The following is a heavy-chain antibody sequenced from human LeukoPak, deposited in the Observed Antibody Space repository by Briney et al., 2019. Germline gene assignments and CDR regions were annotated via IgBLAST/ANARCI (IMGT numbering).Heavy chain of an antibody. CDR1: GGSISSSSAY. D-gene: IGHD5-18*01. J-gene: IGHJ4*02. Sequence: SETLSLTCTVSGGSISSSSAYWGWIRQPPGKGLEWIGSIYYSKNTYYNPSLKSRVTISADTSKNQFSLTLDSVSATDTAVYYFVSPRGFSYGYFDYWGQGTLVTVSS. CDR2: IYYSKNT. CDR3: VSPRGFSYGYFDY. V-gene: IGHV4-39*01.